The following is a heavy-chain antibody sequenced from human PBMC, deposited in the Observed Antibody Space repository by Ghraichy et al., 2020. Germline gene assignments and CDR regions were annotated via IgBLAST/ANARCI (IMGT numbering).Heavy chain of an antibody. D-gene: IGHD1-26*01. Sequence: GGSLRLSCAASGFTFSSYAMSWVRQAPGKGLEWVSAISGSGGSTYYADSVKGRFTISRDNSKNTLYLQMNSLRAEDTAVYYCAKDRGARIVGATIVDYWGQGTLVTVSS. J-gene: IGHJ4*02. V-gene: IGHV3-23*01. CDR2: ISGSGGST. CDR1: GFTFSSYA. CDR3: AKDRGARIVGATIVDY.